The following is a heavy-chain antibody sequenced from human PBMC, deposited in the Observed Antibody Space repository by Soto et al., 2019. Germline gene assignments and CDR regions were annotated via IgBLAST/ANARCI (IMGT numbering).Heavy chain of an antibody. CDR3: AHDSSGYYFDY. CDR1: GFSLSTSGVG. V-gene: IGHV2-5*02. J-gene: IGHJ4*02. Sequence: QITLKESGPTLVKPTQTLTLTCTFSGFSLSTSGVGVGWIRQPPGKALEWLALIYWVDDKRYSPSLKSRLTITKDTSKNQVVLTMTNMDPVDTATYYCAHDSSGYYFDYWGQGTLVTVSS. D-gene: IGHD3-22*01. CDR2: IYWVDDK.